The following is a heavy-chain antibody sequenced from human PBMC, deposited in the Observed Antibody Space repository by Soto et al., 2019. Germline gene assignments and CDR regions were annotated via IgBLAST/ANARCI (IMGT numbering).Heavy chain of an antibody. V-gene: IGHV1-58*01. CDR3: AADDCSGGSCYQGAQPLLYGMDV. Sequence: GASVKVSCKASGFTFTSSAVQWVRQARGQRLEWIGWIVVGSGNTNYAQKFQERVTITRDMSTSTAYMELSSLRSEDTAVYYCAADDCSGGSCYQGAQPLLYGMDVWG. CDR1: GFTFTSSA. J-gene: IGHJ6*02. CDR2: IVVGSGNT. D-gene: IGHD2-15*01.